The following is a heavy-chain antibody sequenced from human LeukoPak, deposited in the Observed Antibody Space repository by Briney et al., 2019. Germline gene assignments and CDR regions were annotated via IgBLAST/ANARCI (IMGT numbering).Heavy chain of an antibody. CDR2: IYHSGST. CDR1: GYSISSGYY. D-gene: IGHD6-19*01. CDR3: ALNRYSSGYYYFDY. J-gene: IGHJ4*02. Sequence: SETLSLTCTVSGYSISSGYYWGWIRQPPGKGLEWIGSIYHSGSTYYNPSLKSRVTISVDTSKNQFSLKLSSVTAADTAVYYCALNRYSSGYYYFDYWGQGTLVTVSS. V-gene: IGHV4-38-2*02.